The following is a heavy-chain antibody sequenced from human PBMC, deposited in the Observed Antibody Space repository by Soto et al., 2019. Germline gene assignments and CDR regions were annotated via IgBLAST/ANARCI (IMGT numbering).Heavy chain of an antibody. CDR2: AYYSGDT. J-gene: IGHJ5*02. CDR1: GGSISRYY. V-gene: IGHV4-59*01. D-gene: IGHD2-8*01. CDR3: ARDRSTYGGGGTGEVKENWFDP. Sequence: SETLSLTCIVSGGSISRYYWIWIRQPPGEGLEWIGYAYYSGDTGYNPSLKSRVTMAVDTSKNQVSLKLSSVTAADTAVYYCARDRSTYGGGGTGEVKENWFDPWGQGALVTVSS.